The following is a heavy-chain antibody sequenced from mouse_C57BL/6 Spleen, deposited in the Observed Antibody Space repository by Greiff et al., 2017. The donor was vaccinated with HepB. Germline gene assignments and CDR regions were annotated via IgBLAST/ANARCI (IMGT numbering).Heavy chain of an antibody. V-gene: IGHV1-82*01. CDR3: ARYNYSSSSYYAMDY. D-gene: IGHD1-1*01. J-gene: IGHJ4*01. CDR1: GYAFSSSW. Sequence: QVQLQQSGPELVKPGASVKISCKASGYAFSSSWMNWVKQRPGKGLEWIGRIYPGDGDTNYNGKFKGKATLTADKSSSTAYMQLSSMTSEDYAVYYYARYNYSSSSYYAMDYWGQGTSVTVSA. CDR2: IYPGDGDT.